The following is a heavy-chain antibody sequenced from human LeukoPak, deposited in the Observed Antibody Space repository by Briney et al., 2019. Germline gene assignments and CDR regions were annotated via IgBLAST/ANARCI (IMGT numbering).Heavy chain of an antibody. D-gene: IGHD3-9*01. CDR3: ASFEAGLDY. J-gene: IGHJ4*02. V-gene: IGHV3-30-3*01. CDR1: GFTFSSYA. Sequence: GGSLRLSCAASGFTFSSYAMHWVRQAPGKGLEWVAVISYDGSNKYYADSVKGRFTISGDNSKNTLYLQMNSLRAEDTAVYYCASFEAGLDYWGQGTLVTVSS. CDR2: ISYDGSNK.